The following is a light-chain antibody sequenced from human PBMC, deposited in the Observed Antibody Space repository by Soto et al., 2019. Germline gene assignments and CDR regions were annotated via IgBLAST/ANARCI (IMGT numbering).Light chain of an antibody. V-gene: IGLV2-11*01. J-gene: IGLJ3*02. CDR1: SSDVANYNY. Sequence: QSALTQPRSVSGSPGQSVTISCTGTSSDVANYNYVSWYQQHPGRAPKLMIYDVSKRPSGVPDRFSGSKSGNTASLTISGRQAEDEADYFCCSYAGNYRVLFGGGTKLTVL. CDR2: DVS. CDR3: CSYAGNYRVL.